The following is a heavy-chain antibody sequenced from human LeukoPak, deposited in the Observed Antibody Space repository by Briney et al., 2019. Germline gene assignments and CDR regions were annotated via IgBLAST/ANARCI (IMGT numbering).Heavy chain of an antibody. CDR2: IIPIFGTA. Sequence: ASVKVSCKASGGSFSRYAISWVRQAPGQGLEWMGGIIPIFGTANYAQKFQGRVTMTRDTSTSAVYMELSSLRSEDTAVYYCARGGSLAVAPHQYYFDYWGQGTLVTVSS. CDR1: GGSFSRYA. D-gene: IGHD6-19*01. CDR3: ARGGSLAVAPHQYYFDY. V-gene: IGHV1-69*05. J-gene: IGHJ4*02.